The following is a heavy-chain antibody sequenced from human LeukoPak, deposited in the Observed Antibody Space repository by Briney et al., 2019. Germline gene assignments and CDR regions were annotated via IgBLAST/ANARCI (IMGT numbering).Heavy chain of an antibody. CDR3: ERGVYRSYRYLSNWFDP. CDR1: GYTFTGYY. Sequence: ASVKVSCTASGYTFTGYYMHWVRQAPGQGLEWMGWINPNSGGTNYAQKFQGRVTMTRDTSISTAYMELSRLRSDDTAVYYCERGVYRSYRYLSNWFDPWGQGTLVTVSS. CDR2: INPNSGGT. J-gene: IGHJ5*02. V-gene: IGHV1-2*02. D-gene: IGHD1-26*01.